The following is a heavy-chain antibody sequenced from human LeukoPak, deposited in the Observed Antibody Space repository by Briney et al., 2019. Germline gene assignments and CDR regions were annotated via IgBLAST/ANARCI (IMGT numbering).Heavy chain of an antibody. D-gene: IGHD3-10*01. J-gene: IGHJ4*02. CDR1: GFTFSSYS. V-gene: IGHV3-21*01. CDR2: ISSSSSYI. CDR3: ARDRGYYYGSGNDY. Sequence: GGSLRLSCAASGFTFSSYSMNWVRPAPGKGLEWVSSISSSSSYIYYADSVKGRFTISRDNAKNSLYLQMNSLRAEDTAVYYCARDRGYYYGSGNDYWGQGTLVTVSS.